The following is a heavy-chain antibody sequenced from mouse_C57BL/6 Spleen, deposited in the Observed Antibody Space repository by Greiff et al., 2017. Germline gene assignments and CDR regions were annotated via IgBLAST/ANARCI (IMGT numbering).Heavy chain of an antibody. J-gene: IGHJ2*01. CDR2: INPSTGGT. CDR3: ARYYYGSSYFDY. Sequence: EVQLQQSGPELVKPGASVKISCKASGYSFTGYYMNWVKQSPEKSLEWIGEINPSTGGTTYNQKFKAKATLTVDKSSSTAYMQLKSLTSEDSAVYDCARYYYGSSYFDYWGQGTTLTVSS. CDR1: GYSFTGYY. D-gene: IGHD1-1*01. V-gene: IGHV1-42*01.